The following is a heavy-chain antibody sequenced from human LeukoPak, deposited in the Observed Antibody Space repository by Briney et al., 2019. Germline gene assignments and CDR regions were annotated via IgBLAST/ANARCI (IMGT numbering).Heavy chain of an antibody. CDR1: GFSFSNYW. CDR2: INQDATKE. D-gene: IGHD5-12*01. Sequence: GGSLRLSCAASGFSFSNYWMTWVRQAPGKGLEWVAVINQDATKEYYMDSVKARFTISRDNAKNSVSLQMNSLRAEDTAVYYCVRDGGVSGYDLLDYRGQGTLVTVSS. V-gene: IGHV3-7*01. CDR3: VRDGGVSGYDLLDY. J-gene: IGHJ4*02.